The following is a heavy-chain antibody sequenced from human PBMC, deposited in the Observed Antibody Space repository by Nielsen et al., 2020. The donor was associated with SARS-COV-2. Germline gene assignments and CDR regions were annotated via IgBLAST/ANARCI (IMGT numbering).Heavy chain of an antibody. Sequence: GGSLRLSCAASGFTFSSYGMHWVRQAPGKGLEWVAVISYDGSNKFYADSVKGRFTISRDNSKNTLYLQMSSLRIEDTAVYYCARGGGGMDVWGQGTTVTVSS. J-gene: IGHJ6*02. V-gene: IGHV3-30*03. CDR2: ISYDGSNK. CDR3: ARGGGGMDV. CDR1: GFTFSSYG. D-gene: IGHD3-16*01.